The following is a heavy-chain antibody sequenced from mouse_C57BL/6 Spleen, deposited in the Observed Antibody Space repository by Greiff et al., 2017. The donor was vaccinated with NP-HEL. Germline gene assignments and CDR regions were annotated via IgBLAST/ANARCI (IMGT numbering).Heavy chain of an antibody. Sequence: VQLKESGPELVKPGASVKISCKASGYAFSSSWMNWVKQRPGKGLEWIGRIYPGDGDTNYNGKFKGKATLTAVKSSSTAYMQLSSLTSEDSAVYFCARPAQGDAMDYWGQGTSVTVSS. J-gene: IGHJ4*01. V-gene: IGHV1-82*01. CDR1: GYAFSSSW. D-gene: IGHD3-2*02. CDR2: IYPGDGDT. CDR3: ARPAQGDAMDY.